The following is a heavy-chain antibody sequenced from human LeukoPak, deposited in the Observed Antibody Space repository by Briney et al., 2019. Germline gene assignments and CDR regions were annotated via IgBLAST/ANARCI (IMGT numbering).Heavy chain of an antibody. Sequence: SETLSLTCTVSGGSISNYFWSWIRQPPGKGLEWIAYIYSSGKIDYYPSLRGRVTISVDTSKNQFSLRMNSVTAADTAVYYCARHPSWPDYGGTFDYWGQGALVIVSS. D-gene: IGHD4-17*01. CDR1: GGSISNYF. J-gene: IGHJ4*02. CDR3: ARHPSWPDYGGTFDY. V-gene: IGHV4-59*08. CDR2: IYSSGKI.